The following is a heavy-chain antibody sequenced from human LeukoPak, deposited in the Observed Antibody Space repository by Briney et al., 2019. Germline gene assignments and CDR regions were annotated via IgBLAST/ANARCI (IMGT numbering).Heavy chain of an antibody. CDR1: GFTFSSYS. J-gene: IGHJ4*02. CDR2: ITSRSTYI. V-gene: IGHV3-21*01. CDR3: ARVPHDIVVVVAATPDY. Sequence: GGSLRLSCAASGFTFSSYSMNWVRQAPGKGLEWVSSITSRSTYIYYANSVKGRFTISRDNAKNSLYLQMNSLRAEDTAVYYCARVPHDIVVVVAATPDYWGQGTRVTVSS. D-gene: IGHD2-15*01.